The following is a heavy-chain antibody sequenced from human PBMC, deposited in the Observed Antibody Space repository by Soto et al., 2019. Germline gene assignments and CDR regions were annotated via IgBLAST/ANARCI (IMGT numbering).Heavy chain of an antibody. D-gene: IGHD5-12*01. CDR2: IKPKSGGT. CDR3: AREGGYDSSIDV. V-gene: IGHV1-2*02. CDR1: GYTFTEFN. Sequence: ASVKVSCKGSGYTFTEFNMHWVRQAPGQGPEWMGWIKPKSGGTDYSQKFQGRVTITRDASINTAYMEVSGLRFDDTAIYYCAREGGYDSSIDVWG. J-gene: IGHJ6*02.